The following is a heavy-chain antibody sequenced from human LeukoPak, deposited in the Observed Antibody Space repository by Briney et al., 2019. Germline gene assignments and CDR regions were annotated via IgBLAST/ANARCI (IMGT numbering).Heavy chain of an antibody. CDR3: ARVGELPIYWYFDL. CDR1: GGSISSGGYY. CDR2: IYHSGST. V-gene: IGHV4-30-2*01. D-gene: IGHD1-7*01. Sequence: SQALSLTCTVSGGSISSGGYYWSWIRQPPGKGLEWIGYIYHSGSTNYNPSLKSRVTISVDTSKNQFSLKLSSVTAADTAVYYCARVGELPIYWYFDLWGRGTLVTVSS. J-gene: IGHJ2*01.